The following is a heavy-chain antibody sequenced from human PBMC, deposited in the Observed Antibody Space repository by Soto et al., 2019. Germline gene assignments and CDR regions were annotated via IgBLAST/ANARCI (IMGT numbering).Heavy chain of an antibody. V-gene: IGHV3-9*01. D-gene: IGHD4-17*01. CDR2: ISWNSGSI. CDR3: AKVQNHGDYDFGFDP. J-gene: IGHJ5*02. CDR1: GFTFDDYA. Sequence: LRLSCAASGFTFDDYAMHWVRQAPGKGLEWVSGISWNSGSIGYADSVKGRFTISRDNAKNSLYLQMNSLRAEDTALYYCAKVQNHGDYDFGFDPWGQGTLVTVSS.